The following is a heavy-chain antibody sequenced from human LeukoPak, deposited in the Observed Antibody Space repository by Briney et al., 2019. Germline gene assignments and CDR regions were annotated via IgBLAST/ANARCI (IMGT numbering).Heavy chain of an antibody. CDR1: GFSLTTYG. Sequence: GGALRLSRVPSGFSLTTYGMNWVRLAPGKGMEWVSSICGSGSHTYYADPVKGRLTTSRDNSKNTLYLQMNSLTAEDTAVYYCAKNGEPHYYMDVWGKGTTVTVSS. D-gene: IGHD1-14*01. CDR3: AKNGEPHYYMDV. V-gene: IGHV3-23*01. CDR2: ICGSGSHT. J-gene: IGHJ6*03.